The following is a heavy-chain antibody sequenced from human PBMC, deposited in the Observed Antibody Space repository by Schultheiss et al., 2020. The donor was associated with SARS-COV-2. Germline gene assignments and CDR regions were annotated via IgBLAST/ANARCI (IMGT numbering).Heavy chain of an antibody. J-gene: IGHJ6*02. D-gene: IGHD6-13*01. CDR3: ARQVGYSSSWATYYYYGMDV. CDR2: IYYSGST. Sequence: SETLSLTCTVSGGSISSYYWSWIRQHPGKGLEWIGYIYYSGSTYYNPSLKSRVTISVDTSKNQFSLKLTSVTAADTAVYYCARQVGYSSSWATYYYYGMDVWGQGTTVTVS. V-gene: IGHV4-59*06. CDR1: GGSISSYY.